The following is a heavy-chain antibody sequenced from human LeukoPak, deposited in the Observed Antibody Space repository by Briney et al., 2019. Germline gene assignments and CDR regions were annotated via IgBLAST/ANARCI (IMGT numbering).Heavy chain of an antibody. V-gene: IGHV6-1*01. CDR3: ASSSLRGSDAFDI. D-gene: IGHD3-16*01. J-gene: IGHJ3*02. Sequence: SQTLSLTCAISGDIVSSKNAAWNWIRQSPSRGLEWLGRTYYRSKWYNDYAVSVKSRITINPDTSKNQFSLQMNSVTPEDTAVYYCASSSLRGSDAFDIWGQGTMVTVSS. CDR1: GDIVSSKNAA. CDR2: TYYRSKWYN.